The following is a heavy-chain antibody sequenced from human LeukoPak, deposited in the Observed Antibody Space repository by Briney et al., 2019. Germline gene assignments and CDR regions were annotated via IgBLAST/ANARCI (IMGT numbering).Heavy chain of an antibody. J-gene: IGHJ4*02. CDR2: ISSSSSTI. CDR3: ARDWPYPPPNVVVIAGPFDY. D-gene: IGHD2-21*01. CDR1: GFTFSSYS. Sequence: PGGSLRLSCAASGFTFSSYSMNWVRQAPGKGLEWVSYISSSSSTIYYADSVKGRFTISRDNDKNSLYLQMNSLRAEDTAVYYCARDWPYPPPNVVVIAGPFDYWGQGTLVTVSS. V-gene: IGHV3-48*01.